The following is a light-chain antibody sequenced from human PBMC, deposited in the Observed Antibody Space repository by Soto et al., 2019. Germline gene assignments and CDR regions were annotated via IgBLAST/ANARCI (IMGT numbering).Light chain of an antibody. V-gene: IGKV3-11*01. CDR3: QHRSNWPLT. J-gene: IGKJ4*01. CDR2: DAS. CDR1: QSISSY. Sequence: EIVLTQSPATLSLSPGERATLSCRASQSISSYLAWFQQKPGQAPRLLIYDASNRATGIPARFSGSGSGTDFTLTISSLETEDFEVYYCQHRSNWPLTFGGGTRVEIK.